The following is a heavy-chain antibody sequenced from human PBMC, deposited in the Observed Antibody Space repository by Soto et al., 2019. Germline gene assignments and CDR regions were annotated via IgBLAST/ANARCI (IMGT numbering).Heavy chain of an antibody. V-gene: IGHV4-31*03. CDR1: GGSISSGGYD. CDR2: IYYSGST. D-gene: IGHD2-2*02. CDR3: AREASDIVVVPAAIYNWFDP. Sequence: TLSLNCIVSGGSISSGGYDWSWIRQHPGKGLEWIGYIYYSGSTYYNPSRKSRVTISVDTSKNQFSLKLSSVTAADTAVYYCAREASDIVVVPAAIYNWFDPWGQGTLVTASS. J-gene: IGHJ5*02.